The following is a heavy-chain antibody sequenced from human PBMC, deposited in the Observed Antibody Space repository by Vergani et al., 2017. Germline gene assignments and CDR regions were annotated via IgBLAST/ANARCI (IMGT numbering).Heavy chain of an antibody. CDR3: ERVGYSSGWSTLGY. V-gene: IGHV1-18*01. CDR1: GYTFTSYA. D-gene: IGHD6-19*01. Sequence: QVQLVQSGAEMKKPGASVKVSCKASGYTFTSYAISWVRQAPGQGLEWMGWISAYNGDTNYAHNVQGRVTMTTDTSTRTAYMELRSLRSDDTAVYYCERVGYSSGWSTLGYWGQGTLVTVSS. CDR2: ISAYNGDT. J-gene: IGHJ4*02.